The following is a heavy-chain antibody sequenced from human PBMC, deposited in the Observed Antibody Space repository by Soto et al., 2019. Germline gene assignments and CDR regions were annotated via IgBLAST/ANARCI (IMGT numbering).Heavy chain of an antibody. CDR1: GFTVSSNY. D-gene: IGHD3-3*01. V-gene: IGHV3-66*01. J-gene: IGHJ4*02. Sequence: GGSLRLSCAASGFTVSSNYMSWVRQAPGKELEWVSVIYSGGSTYYADSVKGRFTISRDNSKNTLYLQMNSLRAEDTAVYYCARDRFFGFSDYWGQGTLVTVSS. CDR2: IYSGGST. CDR3: ARDRFFGFSDY.